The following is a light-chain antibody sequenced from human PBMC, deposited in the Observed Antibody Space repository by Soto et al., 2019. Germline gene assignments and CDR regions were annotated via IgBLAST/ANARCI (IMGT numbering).Light chain of an antibody. Sequence: EIVLPQSPATLSLSPRERATLSCRASQSISTYLAWYQHKPGQAPRLLIYDASNRATGIPARFSGSGSGTDFTLTISRLEPEDFAVYYCQQRSYWLTFGGGTKVEIE. J-gene: IGKJ4*01. CDR1: QSISTY. V-gene: IGKV3-11*01. CDR3: QQRSYWLT. CDR2: DAS.